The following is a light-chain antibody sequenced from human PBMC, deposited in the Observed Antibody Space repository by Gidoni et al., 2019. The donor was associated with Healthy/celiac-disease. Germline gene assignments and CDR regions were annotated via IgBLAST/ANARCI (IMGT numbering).Light chain of an antibody. V-gene: IGKV3D-7*01. CDR3: QHYYNLHT. CDR2: GAS. J-gene: IGKJ2*01. CDR1: QCVSSSY. Sequence: PGERVTFSSRASQCVSSSYLTWYQQKPGQAPRLLIYGASTRATSIPASFSGSGSGTDFTLTSRSLQPEDFAVYYCQHYYNLHTFGQXTKLEIK.